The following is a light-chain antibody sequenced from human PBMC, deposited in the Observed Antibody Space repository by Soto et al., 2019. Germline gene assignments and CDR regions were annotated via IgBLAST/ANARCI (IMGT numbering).Light chain of an antibody. CDR1: QSISNH. Sequence: DIQMPPSPSSLSASVAARVIITCRASQSISNHLNWYQQKPGKAPKLLIFAASSLQSGVPSRFSGSRSGPDFTLTISSLQPEEFATYYCQQSYSSPPTFGQGTKVDIK. CDR3: QQSYSSPPT. J-gene: IGKJ1*01. CDR2: AAS. V-gene: IGKV1-39*01.